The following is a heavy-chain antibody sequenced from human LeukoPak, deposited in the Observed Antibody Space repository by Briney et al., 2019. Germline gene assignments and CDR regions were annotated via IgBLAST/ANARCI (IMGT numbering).Heavy chain of an antibody. CDR3: ARGDYYDGGGRNWFDP. Sequence: SETLSLTCTVSGGSIDSRSHYWGWIRQPPGKGLEWIGSFYYSVSTYYNPSLKSRVTISVDTSKNQFSLKVNSVTAADTAVYFCARGDYYDGGGRNWFDPWGQGTLVTVSS. CDR1: GGSIDSRSHY. V-gene: IGHV4-39*07. D-gene: IGHD3-16*01. J-gene: IGHJ5*02. CDR2: FYYSVST.